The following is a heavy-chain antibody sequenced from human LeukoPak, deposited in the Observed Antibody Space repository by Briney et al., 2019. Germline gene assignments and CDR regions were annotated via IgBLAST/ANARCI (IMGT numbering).Heavy chain of an antibody. CDR1: GFTFSSYG. CDR3: AKVGRRDGYKSYDY. D-gene: IGHD5-24*01. V-gene: IGHV3-23*01. CDR2: ISGSGGST. Sequence: GGSLRLSCAASGFTFSSYGMSWVRQAPGKGLEWVSAISGSGGSTYYADSVKGRFTISRDNSKNTLYLQMNSLRAEDTAVYYCAKVGRRDGYKSYDYWGQGTLVTVSS. J-gene: IGHJ4*02.